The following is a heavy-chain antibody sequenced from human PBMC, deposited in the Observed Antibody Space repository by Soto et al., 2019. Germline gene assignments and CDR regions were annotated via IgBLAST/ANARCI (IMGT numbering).Heavy chain of an antibody. CDR2: MRRKANGYAT. D-gene: IGHD1-26*01. Sequence: EVQLVASGGGWVQPGGSLKLSCVASGFTRRGSVVYLVRQASGEGLEWIGRMRRKANGYATAYAASVTGRFTISRDDVKYTAHLQMHSLPVQDKGFYYCVDSGTFVPDFWGQGTLVTVSS. CDR1: GFTRRGSV. J-gene: IGHJ4*02. V-gene: IGHV3-73*02. CDR3: VDSGTFVPDF.